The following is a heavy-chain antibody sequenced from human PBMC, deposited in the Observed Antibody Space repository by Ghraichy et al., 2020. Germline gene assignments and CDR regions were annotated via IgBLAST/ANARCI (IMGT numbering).Heavy chain of an antibody. V-gene: IGHV1-2*02. Sequence: GESLNISCKASGYTFTGYYMHWVRQAPGQGLEWMGWINPNSGGTNYAQKFQGRVTMTRDTSISTAYMELSRLRSDDTAVYYCARGQYSSSWYDTYYFDYWGQGTLVTVSS. CDR1: GYTFTGYY. J-gene: IGHJ4*02. CDR3: ARGQYSSSWYDTYYFDY. D-gene: IGHD6-13*01. CDR2: INPNSGGT.